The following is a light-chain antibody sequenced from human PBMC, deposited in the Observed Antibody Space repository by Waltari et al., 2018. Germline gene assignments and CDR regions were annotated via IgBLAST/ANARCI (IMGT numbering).Light chain of an antibody. CDR3: SSQSSNDVVL. CDR1: SNDVGGYNS. CDR2: DVS. Sequence: QSALTQPASVSGSPGQSVTIFCAGTSNDVGGYNSVSWYQAHPGQAPGVIIYDVSDRPSGVSDRFSGSKSGHTASLTISGLQAEDEADYYCSSQSSNDVVLFGGGTKLTVL. J-gene: IGLJ2*01. V-gene: IGLV2-14*01.